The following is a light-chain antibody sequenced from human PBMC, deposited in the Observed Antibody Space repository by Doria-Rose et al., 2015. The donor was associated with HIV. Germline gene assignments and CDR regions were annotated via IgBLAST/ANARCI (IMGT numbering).Light chain of an antibody. CDR1: QSVSSY. J-gene: IGKJ4*01. V-gene: IGKV3-11*01. CDR3: QQRNNWPT. CDR2: DAS. Sequence: VTLSLSPGERATLSCRASQSVSSYLVWYQQKPGQAPRLLIYDASNRATGIPARFSGSGSGTDFTLTTSSLEPEDFVVYYCQQRNNWPTFGGGTKVEI.